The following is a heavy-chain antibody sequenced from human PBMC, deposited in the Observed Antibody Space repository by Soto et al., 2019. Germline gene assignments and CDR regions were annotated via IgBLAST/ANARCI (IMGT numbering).Heavy chain of an antibody. CDR3: VREYTAWPLAYGLDV. J-gene: IGHJ6*02. Sequence: EVQLVESGGGLVKPGGSLRLSCVGSGFTFSNYSINWVRQAPGKGLEWVSSIGSRSDIYYADSVKGRFTISRDNAKNSVSLQMNSLRAEDTAVYYCVREYTAWPLAYGLDVWGQGTTVTVSS. D-gene: IGHD2-2*02. CDR2: IGSRSDI. V-gene: IGHV3-21*02. CDR1: GFTFSNYS.